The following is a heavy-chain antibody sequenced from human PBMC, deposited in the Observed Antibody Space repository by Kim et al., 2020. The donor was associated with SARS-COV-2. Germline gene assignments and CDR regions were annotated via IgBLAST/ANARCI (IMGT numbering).Heavy chain of an antibody. J-gene: IGHJ3*02. D-gene: IGHD6-13*01. CDR3: ARGGQQLSNHDAFDI. V-gene: IGHV1-69*04. Sequence: QKFKGRVTITADKSTSTAYMELSSLRSEDTAVYYCARGGQQLSNHDAFDIWGQGTMVTVSS.